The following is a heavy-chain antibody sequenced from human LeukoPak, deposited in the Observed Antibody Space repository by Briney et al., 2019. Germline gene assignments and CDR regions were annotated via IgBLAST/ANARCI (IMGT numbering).Heavy chain of an antibody. Sequence: ASVKVSCKASGDTFSNYDINWVRQATGQGLEWMGWMSPKSGNTGYAQKFQGRLTMTRDTSIGTAYMELSSLRSEDTAVYYCARDKYYDYVWGSYRPDYWGQGTLVTVSS. V-gene: IGHV1-8*01. CDR3: ARDKYYDYVWGSYRPDY. CDR1: GDTFSNYD. CDR2: MSPKSGNT. J-gene: IGHJ4*02. D-gene: IGHD3-16*02.